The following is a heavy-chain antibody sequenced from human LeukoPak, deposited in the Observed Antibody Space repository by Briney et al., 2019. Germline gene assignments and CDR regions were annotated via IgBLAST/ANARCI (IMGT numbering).Heavy chain of an antibody. J-gene: IGHJ4*02. D-gene: IGHD3-22*01. V-gene: IGHV1-69*02. CDR2: IIPILGIA. Sequence: ASVKVSCKASGGTFSSYTISWVRQAPGQGLEWMGRIIPILGIANYAQKFQGRVTITADKSTSTAYMELSSLRSEDTAVYYCARGSTYCYDSSGSAFDYWGQGTLVTVSS. CDR1: GGTFSSYT. CDR3: ARGSTYCYDSSGSAFDY.